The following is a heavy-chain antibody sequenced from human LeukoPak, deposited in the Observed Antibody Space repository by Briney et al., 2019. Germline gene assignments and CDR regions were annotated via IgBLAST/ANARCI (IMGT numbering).Heavy chain of an antibody. CDR2: ISYDGNNK. D-gene: IGHD5/OR15-5a*01. J-gene: IGHJ3*02. Sequence: PGGSLRLSCAASGFTFTNYAMHWVRQAPGKGLEWVALISYDGNNKYYADSVKGRFTISRDNSKNTLYLQMNSLRAEDTALYYCAKKVVYYAFDIWGQGTMVTVSS. CDR1: GFTFTNYA. V-gene: IGHV3-30-3*02. CDR3: AKKVVYYAFDI.